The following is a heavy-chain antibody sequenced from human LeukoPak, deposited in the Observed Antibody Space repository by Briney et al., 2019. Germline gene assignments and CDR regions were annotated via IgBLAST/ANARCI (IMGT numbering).Heavy chain of an antibody. CDR1: GYTFTGYY. Sequence: GASVKVSCKASGYTFTGYYMHWVRQAPGQGLEWMGWINLNSGGTNYAQKFQGRVTMTRDTSISTAYMELSRLRSDDTAVYYCARAEHGMGYCSSTSCYVRPPPVITNWGQGTLVTVSS. CDR3: ARAEHGMGYCSSTSCYVRPPPVITN. CDR2: INLNSGGT. V-gene: IGHV1-2*02. J-gene: IGHJ4*02. D-gene: IGHD2-2*01.